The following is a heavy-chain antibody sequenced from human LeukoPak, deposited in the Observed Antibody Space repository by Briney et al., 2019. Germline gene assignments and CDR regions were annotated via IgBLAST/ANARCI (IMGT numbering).Heavy chain of an antibody. CDR3: AAGIAVAGTEGAFDY. CDR2: TNQDGNEK. V-gene: IGHV3-7*01. CDR1: GFTFSNYW. J-gene: IGHJ4*02. Sequence: GGSLRLSCAASGFTFSNYWMSWVRQAPGEGLEWVANTNQDGNEKYYVDSVKGRFTISRDNAKNSLYLQMNSLRAEDTAVYYCAAGIAVAGTEGAFDYWGQGTLVTVSS. D-gene: IGHD6-19*01.